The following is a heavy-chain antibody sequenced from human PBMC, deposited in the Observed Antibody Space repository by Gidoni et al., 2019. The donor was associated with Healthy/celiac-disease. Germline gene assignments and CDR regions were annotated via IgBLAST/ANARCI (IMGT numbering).Heavy chain of an antibody. CDR2: ISSSSSTI. J-gene: IGHJ4*02. V-gene: IGHV3-48*01. Sequence: EVQLVEFGGGLVQPGGSLRLSCAASGFPFSSYSMNWVRQAPGKGLEWVSDISSSSSTIYYADSVKGRFTISRDNAKNSLYLQMTSLRAEDTAVYYCARDSRDIAATDYWGQGTLVTVSS. D-gene: IGHD6-13*01. CDR3: ARDSRDIAATDY. CDR1: GFPFSSYS.